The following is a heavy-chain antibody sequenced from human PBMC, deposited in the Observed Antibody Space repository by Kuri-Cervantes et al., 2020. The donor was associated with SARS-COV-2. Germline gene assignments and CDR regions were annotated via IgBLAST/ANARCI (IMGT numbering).Heavy chain of an antibody. D-gene: IGHD3-3*01. Sequence: SETLSLTCAVYGGSFSGYYWSWIRQPPGKGLEWIGEINHSGSTNYNPSLKSRVTISVDTSKNQFSLKLSSVTAADTAVYYCARITIFGVFISGAFDIWGQGTMVTVSS. CDR1: GGSFSGYY. J-gene: IGHJ3*02. V-gene: IGHV4-34*01. CDR3: ARITIFGVFISGAFDI. CDR2: INHSGST.